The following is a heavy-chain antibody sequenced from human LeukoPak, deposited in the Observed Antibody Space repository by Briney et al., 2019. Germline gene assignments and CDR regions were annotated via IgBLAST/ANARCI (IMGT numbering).Heavy chain of an antibody. J-gene: IGHJ6*04. CDR1: GFTFSSYE. D-gene: IGHD6-13*01. CDR2: ISSSGSTI. CDR3: ARSISSTPSPSYYYGMDV. Sequence: GGSLRLSCAASGFTFSSYEMNWVRQAPGKGLEWVSYISSSGSTIYYADSVKGRFTISRDNAKNSLYLQMNSLRAEDTAVYYCARSISSTPSPSYYYGMDVWGKGTTVTVSS. V-gene: IGHV3-48*03.